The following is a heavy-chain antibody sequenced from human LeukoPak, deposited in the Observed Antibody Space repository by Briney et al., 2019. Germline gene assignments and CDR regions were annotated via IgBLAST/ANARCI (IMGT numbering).Heavy chain of an antibody. CDR1: GGFISSYY. CDR2: IYSSGNT. D-gene: IGHD5-18*01. Sequence: SETLSLTCTVSGGFISSYYWNWIRQTPGKGLEWNGSIYSSGNTNYNPSLKSRVTISVDTSKNQFSLMLTSVTAADTAVYYCARAVGTEYYYYYYMDVWGKGTTVTISS. V-gene: IGHV4-59*01. CDR3: ARAVGTEYYYYYYMDV. J-gene: IGHJ6*03.